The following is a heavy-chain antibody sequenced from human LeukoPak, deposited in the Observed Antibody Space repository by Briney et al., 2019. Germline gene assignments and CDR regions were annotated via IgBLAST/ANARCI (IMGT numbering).Heavy chain of an antibody. Sequence: GGSLRLSCAASGFAFSGYGMHWLRQAPGKGLEWVAFIRFDGSNKYYADSVKGRFTISRDNSKNTLYLQMNSLRAEDTAVYYCARDVGGSYYYESTDYWGQGTLVTVSS. CDR3: ARDVGGSYYYESTDY. D-gene: IGHD3-22*01. J-gene: IGHJ4*02. CDR1: GFAFSGYG. CDR2: IRFDGSNK. V-gene: IGHV3-30*02.